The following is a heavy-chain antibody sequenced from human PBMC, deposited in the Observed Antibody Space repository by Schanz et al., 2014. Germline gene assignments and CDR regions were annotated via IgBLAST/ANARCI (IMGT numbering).Heavy chain of an antibody. CDR1: GGSISSGGYT. CDR2: IYYSGST. D-gene: IGHD6-13*01. V-gene: IGHV4-30-4*07. J-gene: IGHJ4*02. CDR3: ARAAGPVDY. Sequence: QVQLQESGPGLVKPSQTLSLTCAVSGGSISSGGYTWSWIRQPPGKGLEWIGYIYYSGSTYYNPSRKSRVTISVDTSKNRFPLMRGCVPAADTAVYYCARAAGPVDYWGQGTLVTVSS.